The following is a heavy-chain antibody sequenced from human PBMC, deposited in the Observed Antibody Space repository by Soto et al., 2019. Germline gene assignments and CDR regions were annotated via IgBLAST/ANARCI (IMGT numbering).Heavy chain of an antibody. J-gene: IGHJ4*02. V-gene: IGHV3-23*01. CDR2: ISADGDTT. CDR1: GFTFDDFA. D-gene: IGHD3-9*01. CDR3: SRDPSTGSADY. Sequence: PGGSLRLCCAASGFTFDDFALNWVRQAPGKGLEWVSTISADGDTTHYADSVKGRLTISRGNSKRMLYLQMSRLKVDDTAVYYCSRDPSTGSADYWGQGTLVTVSS.